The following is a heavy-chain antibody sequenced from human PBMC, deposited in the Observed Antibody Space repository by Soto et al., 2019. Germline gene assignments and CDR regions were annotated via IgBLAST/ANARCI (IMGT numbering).Heavy chain of an antibody. J-gene: IGHJ6*02. Sequence: AGGSLRLSCAAAEFTFSSYWMHWVRQATGKGLVWVSRINSDGSSTSYADSVKGRFTISRDNAKNTLYLQMNSLRAEDTAVYYCARVDYNWSYYYGMDVWGQGTTVTVSS. CDR2: INSDGSST. CDR3: ARVDYNWSYYYGMDV. D-gene: IGHD1-20*01. V-gene: IGHV3-74*01. CDR1: EFTFSSYW.